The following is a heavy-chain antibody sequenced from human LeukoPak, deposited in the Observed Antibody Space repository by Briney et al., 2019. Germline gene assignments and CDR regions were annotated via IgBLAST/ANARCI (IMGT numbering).Heavy chain of an antibody. CDR1: GFTFDNYA. Sequence: PGGSLRPSCAASGFTFDNYAMHWVRQAPGKGLEWVSGIASNSGSIVYADSVKGRFTISRDNAKNFLYLQMDTLRTEDTALYYCAKRGRGLLVTGSYFDSWGQGTLVTVSS. V-gene: IGHV3-9*01. CDR2: IASNSGSI. J-gene: IGHJ4*02. D-gene: IGHD2-21*02. CDR3: AKRGRGLLVTGSYFDS.